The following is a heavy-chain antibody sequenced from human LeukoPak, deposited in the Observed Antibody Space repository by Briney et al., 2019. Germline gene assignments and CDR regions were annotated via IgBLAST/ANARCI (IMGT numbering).Heavy chain of an antibody. CDR1: GYTFTSYY. CDR3: ARVGVRHDAFDI. Sequence: APVKVSCKASGYTFTSYYMHWVRQAPGQGLKWMGIINPSGGSTSYAQKFQGRVTMTRDTSTSTVYMELSSLRSEDTAVYYCARVGVRHDAFDIWGQGTMVTVSS. D-gene: IGHD3-16*01. J-gene: IGHJ3*02. CDR2: INPSGGST. V-gene: IGHV1-46*01.